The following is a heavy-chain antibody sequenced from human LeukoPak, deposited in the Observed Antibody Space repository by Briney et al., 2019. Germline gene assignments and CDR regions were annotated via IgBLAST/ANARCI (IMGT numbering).Heavy chain of an antibody. V-gene: IGHV3-23*01. CDR1: GFTFSSYA. D-gene: IGHD3-9*01. CDR3: AKDGKSERYFDWLSLFDY. J-gene: IGHJ4*02. CDR2: ISGSGGST. Sequence: GGSLRLSCVASGFTFSSYAMSWVRQAPGKGLEWVSAISGSGGSTYYADSVKGRFTISRDNSKNTLYLQMNSLRAEDTAVYYCAKDGKSERYFDWLSLFDYWGQGTLVTVSS.